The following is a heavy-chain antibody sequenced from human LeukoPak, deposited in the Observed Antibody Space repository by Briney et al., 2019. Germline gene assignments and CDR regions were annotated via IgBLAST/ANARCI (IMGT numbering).Heavy chain of an antibody. CDR3: ARDRADILTGYYTPTYYYGMDV. CDR1: GFTFSSYS. D-gene: IGHD3-9*01. CDR2: ISSSSSYI. V-gene: IGHV3-21*01. J-gene: IGHJ6*04. Sequence: PGGSLRLSCAASGFTFSSYSMNWVRQAPGKGLEWASSISSSSSYIYYADSVKGRFTISRDNAKNSLYLQMNSLRAEDTAVYYCARDRADILTGYYTPTYYYGMDVWGKGTTVTVSS.